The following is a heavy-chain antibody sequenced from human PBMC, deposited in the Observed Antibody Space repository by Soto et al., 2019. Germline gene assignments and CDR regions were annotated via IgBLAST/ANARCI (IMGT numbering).Heavy chain of an antibody. J-gene: IGHJ4*02. CDR1: GYTFTSYA. CDR2: INAGNGNT. CDR3: ARAPGGPGIAEY. D-gene: IGHD6-13*01. Sequence: QVQLVQSGAEEKKPGASVKVSYKASGYTFTSYAMHWVRQAPGQRLEWMGWINAGNGNTKYSQKFQGRVTITRDTSASTAYMELSSLRSEDTAVYYCARAPGGPGIAEYWGQGTLVTVSS. V-gene: IGHV1-3*05.